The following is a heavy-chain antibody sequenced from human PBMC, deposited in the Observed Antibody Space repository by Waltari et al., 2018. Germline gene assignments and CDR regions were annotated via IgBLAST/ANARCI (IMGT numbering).Heavy chain of an antibody. CDR3: ATSSSRLWFGAGLLDP. J-gene: IGHJ5*02. CDR2: CDPEDGET. D-gene: IGHD3-10*01. CDR1: GYTLTELY. Sequence: QVQLVQSGAEVKKPGASVKVSCKVSGYTLTELYMHWVRQAPGKGLEWMGGCDPEDGETIYAQKFQGRVTMTEDTSTDTAYMELSSLRSEDTAVYYCATSSSRLWFGAGLLDPWGQGTLVTVSS. V-gene: IGHV1-24*01.